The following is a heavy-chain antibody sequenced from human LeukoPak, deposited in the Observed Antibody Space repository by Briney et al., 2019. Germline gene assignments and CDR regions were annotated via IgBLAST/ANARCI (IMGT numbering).Heavy chain of an antibody. CDR3: AKEGSSSWYEGWFDP. J-gene: IGHJ5*02. V-gene: IGHV3-23*01. Sequence: PGGSLRLSCAASGFTFSTFNTNWVRQAPGKGLEWVSAISGSGGSTYYADSVKGRFTISRDNSKNTLYLQMNSLRAEDTAVYYCAKEGSSSWYEGWFDPWGQETLVTVSS. D-gene: IGHD6-13*01. CDR2: ISGSGGST. CDR1: GFTFSTFN.